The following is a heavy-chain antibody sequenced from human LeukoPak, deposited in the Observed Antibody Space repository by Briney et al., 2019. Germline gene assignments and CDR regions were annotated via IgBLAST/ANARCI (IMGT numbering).Heavy chain of an antibody. CDR3: AREGDDYSNLDY. J-gene: IGHJ4*02. V-gene: IGHV3-21*01. CDR1: GFTFSSYS. Sequence: GGSLRLSCAASGFTFSSYSMNWVRQAPGKGLEWVSSISSSSSYIYYADSVKGRFTISRDNAKNSLYLQMNSLRAEDTAVYYCAREGDDYSNLDYWGQGTLVTVSS. D-gene: IGHD4-4*01. CDR2: ISSSSSYI.